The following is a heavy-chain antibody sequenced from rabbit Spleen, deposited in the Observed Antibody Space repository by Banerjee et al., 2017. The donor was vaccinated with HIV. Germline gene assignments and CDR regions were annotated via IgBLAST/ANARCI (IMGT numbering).Heavy chain of an antibody. CDR3: VRGASSSGYYSL. CDR2: IDPIFGST. J-gene: IGHJ4*01. CDR1: GFDLSQNYV. D-gene: IGHD1-1*01. V-gene: IGHV1S43*01. Sequence: QEQLEESGGGLVKPGGTLTLTCKASGFDLSQNYVMCWVRQAPGKGLEWIGYIDPIFGSTYYASWVNDRFTISSHNAQNTLYLQLNSLTAADTATYFCVRGASSSGYYSLWGPGTLVTVS.